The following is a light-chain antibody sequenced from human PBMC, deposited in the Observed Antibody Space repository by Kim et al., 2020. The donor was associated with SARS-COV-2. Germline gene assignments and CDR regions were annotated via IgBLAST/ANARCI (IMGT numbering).Light chain of an antibody. CDR3: QSYGSDNEGV. V-gene: IGLV6-57*02. J-gene: IGLJ3*02. CDR2: ENN. Sequence: TVSISCTGSSGSIANNYVQWFQQRPGSAPTTVIYENNRRPSGVPDRFSGSIDSSSNSASLTISGLNTEDEADYYCQSYGSDNEGVFGGGTQLTVL. CDR1: SGSIANNY.